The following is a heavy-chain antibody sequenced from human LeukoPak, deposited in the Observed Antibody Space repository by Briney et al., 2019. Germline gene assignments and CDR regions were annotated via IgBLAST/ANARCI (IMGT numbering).Heavy chain of an antibody. CDR3: ARDSTTVTTGDYYGMDV. CDR2: ISGSGGST. D-gene: IGHD4-11*01. V-gene: IGHV3-23*01. CDR1: EFTFSSYA. Sequence: PGGSLRLSCVASEFTFSSYAMSWVRQAPGKGLEWVSAISGSGGSTYYADSVKGRFTISRDNSKNTLYLQMNSLRAEDTAVYYCARDSTTVTTGDYYGMDVWGQGTTVTVSS. J-gene: IGHJ6*02.